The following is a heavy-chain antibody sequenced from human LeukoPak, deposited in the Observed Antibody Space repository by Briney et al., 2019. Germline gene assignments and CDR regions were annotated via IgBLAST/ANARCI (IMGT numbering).Heavy chain of an antibody. CDR1: GFTFSSYG. Sequence: PGGSLRLSCAASGFTFSSYGMHWVRQAPGKGLEWVSGVSKKSDYMAYADSVKGRFTISRDNAKNSLYLQMNSLRAEDTALYYCAKERYDGSGAAYDNWGQGTLVTVSS. D-gene: IGHD3-10*01. V-gene: IGHV3-9*01. CDR2: VSKKSDYM. J-gene: IGHJ4*02. CDR3: AKERYDGSGAAYDN.